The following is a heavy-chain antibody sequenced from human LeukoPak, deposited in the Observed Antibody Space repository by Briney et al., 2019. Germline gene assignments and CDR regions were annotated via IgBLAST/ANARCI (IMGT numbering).Heavy chain of an antibody. V-gene: IGHV4-30-4*01. CDR1: GGSISSDNYQ. CDR3: ARYGSGSTWFDP. J-gene: IGHJ5*02. D-gene: IGHD3-10*01. Sequence: SETLSLTCTVSGGSISSDNYQWSWIRQPPGKGLEWIGYINYSGSTYYNPSLKSRVTISVDTSKNHFSLKLSSVTAADTAVYYCARYGSGSTWFDPWGQGTLVTVSS. CDR2: INYSGST.